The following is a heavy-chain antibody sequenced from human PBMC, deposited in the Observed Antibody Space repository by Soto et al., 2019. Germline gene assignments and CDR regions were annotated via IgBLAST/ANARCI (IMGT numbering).Heavy chain of an antibody. CDR3: ARDVSSDTMGFRGYDL. D-gene: IGHD3-10*01. J-gene: IGHJ4*02. Sequence: SVKVSCKASGGTVSSYAITWVRQAPGKGLEWMGVFIPIFVSAHYAPKFQGRITITADESTSTAYMELSGLTSEDTAIYYCARDVSSDTMGFRGYDLWGQGTQVTVSS. CDR1: GGTVSSYA. CDR2: FIPIFVSA. V-gene: IGHV1-69*13.